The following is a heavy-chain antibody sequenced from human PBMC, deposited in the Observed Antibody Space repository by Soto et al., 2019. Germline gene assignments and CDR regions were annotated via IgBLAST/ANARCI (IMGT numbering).Heavy chain of an antibody. CDR1: GGTFSSDA. V-gene: IGHV1-69*06. CDR2: IIPIFGTA. D-gene: IGHD3-3*01. CDR3: ASGGRFLEWLSGV. J-gene: IGHJ6*02. Sequence: SVKVSCKASGGTFSSDAISWVRQAPGQGLEWMGGIIPIFGTANYAQKFQGRVTITADKSTSTAYMELSSLRSEDTAVYYCASGGRFLEWLSGVWGQGTTVTVSS.